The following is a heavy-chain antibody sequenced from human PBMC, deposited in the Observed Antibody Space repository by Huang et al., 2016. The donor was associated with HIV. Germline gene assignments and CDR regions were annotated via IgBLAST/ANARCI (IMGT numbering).Heavy chain of an antibody. V-gene: IGHV1-8*02. Sequence: QVHLVQSGAEVKKPGASVKVSCKASGYTFPNYDINWVRQAPGRGLGWMGVMNPNTGNTGFAQSFQGRVTMTRKTSITTAYMELTSLTAEDTAVYYCARSAYGDLDYWGLGTLVIVSS. J-gene: IGHJ4*02. CDR1: GYTFPNYD. CDR3: ARSAYGDLDY. D-gene: IGHD4-17*01. CDR2: MNPNTGNT.